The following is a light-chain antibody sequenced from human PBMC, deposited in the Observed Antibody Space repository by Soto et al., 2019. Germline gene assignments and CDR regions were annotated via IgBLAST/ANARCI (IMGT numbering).Light chain of an antibody. V-gene: IGKV3-15*01. J-gene: IGKJ2*01. CDR1: QSVSSN. Sequence: EIVMTQSPATLSVSPGERATLSCRASQSVSSNLAWYQQKPGQAPRLLIYGASTRATGIPARFSGSGSGTEFTLTISRLQSEDFAVYYCHQYNKWPPYTFGQGTKLEIK. CDR2: GAS. CDR3: HQYNKWPPYT.